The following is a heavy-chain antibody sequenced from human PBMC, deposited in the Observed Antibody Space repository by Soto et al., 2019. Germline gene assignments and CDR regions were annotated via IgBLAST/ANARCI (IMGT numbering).Heavy chain of an antibody. CDR2: IWYDGSNK. D-gene: IGHD2-15*01. CDR1: GFTFSSYG. J-gene: IGHJ5*02. CDR3: ARDLLRACSGGSCYSGLWFDP. V-gene: IGHV3-33*01. Sequence: QVQLVESGGGVVQPGRSLRLSCAASGFTFSSYGMHWVRQAPGKGLEWVAVIWYDGSNKYYADSVKGRFTISRDNSKNTLYLQMNSLRAEDTAVYYCARDLLRACSGGSCYSGLWFDPWGQGTLVTVSS.